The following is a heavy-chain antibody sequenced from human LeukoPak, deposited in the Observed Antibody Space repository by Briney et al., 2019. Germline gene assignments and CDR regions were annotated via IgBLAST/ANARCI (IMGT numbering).Heavy chain of an antibody. Sequence: SETLSLTCTVSGDSISSGRYYWTWLRQPAGKAREWIGRIHTSGDTNYSPSLKSRVTISRDTSKNQFSLRLTSVAAADTAVYYCVRDWNGDYFDYWGQGTLVSVSS. J-gene: IGHJ4*02. CDR3: VRDWNGDYFDY. CDR1: GDSISSGRYY. V-gene: IGHV4-61*02. CDR2: IHTSGDT. D-gene: IGHD1-1*01.